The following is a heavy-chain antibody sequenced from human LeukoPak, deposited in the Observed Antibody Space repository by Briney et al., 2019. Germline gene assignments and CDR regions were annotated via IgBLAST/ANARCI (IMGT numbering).Heavy chain of an antibody. CDR1: GVTPCSNT. D-gene: IGHD1-26*01. CDR3: HRRGPGIPPR. Sequence: VGSLRLSCAASGVTPCSNTMSAVRQAPGERLGWVLNINGGCSCSRSYNAHSVKGRYTASRHDSKNTLALQMNSRRVDDTAVYYCHRRGPGIPPRWGQGTLVTVSS. CDR2: INGGCSCSRS. V-gene: IGHV3-53*04. J-gene: IGHJ4*02.